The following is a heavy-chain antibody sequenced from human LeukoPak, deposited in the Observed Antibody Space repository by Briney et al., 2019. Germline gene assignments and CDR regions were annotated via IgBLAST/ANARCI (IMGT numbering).Heavy chain of an antibody. Sequence: PSETLSLTCAVYGGSFGGYYWSWIRQPPGKGLEWIGEINHSGSTNYNPSLKSRVTISVDTSKNQFSLKLSSVTAADTAVYYCARAPYSSSFFDYWGQGTLVTVSS. D-gene: IGHD6-13*01. CDR2: INHSGST. V-gene: IGHV4-34*01. J-gene: IGHJ4*02. CDR1: GGSFGGYY. CDR3: ARAPYSSSFFDY.